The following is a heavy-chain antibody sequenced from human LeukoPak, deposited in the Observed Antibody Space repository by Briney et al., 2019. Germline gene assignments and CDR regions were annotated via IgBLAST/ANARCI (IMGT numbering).Heavy chain of an antibody. Sequence: SETLSLTCTVSGYSISSGYYWGWIRQPPGKGLEWIGSIYHSGSTYYNPSLKSRVIISVDTSKNQFSLKLSSVTAADTAVYYCARYDSGSYSEYFQHWGQGTLVTVSS. CDR3: ARYDSGSYSEYFQH. CDR1: GYSISSGYY. CDR2: IYHSGST. D-gene: IGHD1-26*01. J-gene: IGHJ1*01. V-gene: IGHV4-38-2*02.